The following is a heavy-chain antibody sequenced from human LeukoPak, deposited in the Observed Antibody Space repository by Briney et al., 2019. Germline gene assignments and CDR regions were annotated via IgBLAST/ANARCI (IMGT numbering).Heavy chain of an antibody. CDR2: IYYSGST. J-gene: IGHJ4*02. CDR1: GGSISSSSYY. Sequence: SETLSLTCTVSGGSISSSSYYWGWIRQPPGKGLEWIGSIYYSGSTYYNPSLKSRVTISVDTSKNQFSLKLSSVTAADTAVYYCARLVYYDSSGYYYFDYWGQGTLVTVSS. D-gene: IGHD3-22*01. CDR3: ARLVYYDSSGYYYFDY. V-gene: IGHV4-39*01.